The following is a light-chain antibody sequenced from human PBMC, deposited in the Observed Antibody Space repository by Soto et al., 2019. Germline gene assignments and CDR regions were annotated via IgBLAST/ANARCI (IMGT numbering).Light chain of an antibody. CDR3: QQYYSFPWT. Sequence: IQLTQSPSSLSASVGDRVTITCRASQGISSYLAWYQQKPGKAPELLIYAASTLQSGVPSRFSGSGSGTDFTLTISCLQSEDFATYYCQQYYSFPWTFGQGTMVDVK. V-gene: IGKV1-9*01. CDR2: AAS. J-gene: IGKJ1*01. CDR1: QGISSY.